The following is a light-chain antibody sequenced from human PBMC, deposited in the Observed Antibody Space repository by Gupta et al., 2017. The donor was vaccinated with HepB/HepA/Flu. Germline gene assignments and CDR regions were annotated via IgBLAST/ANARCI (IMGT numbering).Light chain of an antibody. CDR2: GNS. Sequence: QSLLTQPPSVSGAPGQRVTISCTGSSSNIGAGYDVHWYHQLPGTAPKLLIHGNSNRPSGVPDRFSGSKSGTSASLAITELQAEDEADYYCQSYDSSLSGPLFGGGTKLTVL. CDR1: SSNIGAGYD. CDR3: QSYDSSLSGPL. J-gene: IGLJ2*01. V-gene: IGLV1-40*01.